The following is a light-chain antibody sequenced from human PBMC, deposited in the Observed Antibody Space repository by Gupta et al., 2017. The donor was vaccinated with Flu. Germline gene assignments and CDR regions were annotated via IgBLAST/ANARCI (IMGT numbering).Light chain of an antibody. CDR1: NIGSKR. CDR3: QVWDSSSDHRV. Sequence: GKTARITCGGNNIGSKRLHWYQQKPGQAPVLLVNDDSDRPSGIPERFSGSNSGNTATLTISRVGAGDEADYYCQVWDSSSDHRVFGGGTKLTVL. J-gene: IGLJ3*02. V-gene: IGLV3-21*03. CDR2: DDS.